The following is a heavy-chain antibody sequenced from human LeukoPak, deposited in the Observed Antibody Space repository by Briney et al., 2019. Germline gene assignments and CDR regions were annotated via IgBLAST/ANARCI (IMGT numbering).Heavy chain of an antibody. Sequence: SETLSLTCTVSGGSISSYYWSWIRQPPGKGLEWIGYIYYSGSTNYNPSLKSRVTISVDTSKNQFSLKLSSVTAADTAVYYCARGRWLQADAFDIWGQGTMVTVSS. J-gene: IGHJ3*02. CDR3: ARGRWLQADAFDI. V-gene: IGHV4-59*01. D-gene: IGHD5-24*01. CDR1: GGSISSYY. CDR2: IYYSGST.